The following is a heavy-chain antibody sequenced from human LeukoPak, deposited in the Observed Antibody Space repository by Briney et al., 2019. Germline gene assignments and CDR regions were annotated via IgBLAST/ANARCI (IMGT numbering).Heavy chain of an antibody. V-gene: IGHV4-39*07. J-gene: IGHJ4*02. D-gene: IGHD1-26*01. CDR3: ARFSGSYQGFGY. CDR1: SGSISSSSYY. CDR2: IYYSGST. Sequence: SETLSLTCTVSSGSISSSSYYWGWIRQPPGKGLEWIGSIYYSGSTYYNPYLKGRVTISVDTSKNQVSLKLSSVTAADTAVYYCARFSGSYQGFGYWGQGTLVTVSS.